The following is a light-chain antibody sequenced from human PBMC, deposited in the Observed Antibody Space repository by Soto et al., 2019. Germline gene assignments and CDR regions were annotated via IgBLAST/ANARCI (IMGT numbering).Light chain of an antibody. Sequence: DIQVTQSPSSLSASVGDRVTISVRARQSIRNYVSWYQQKPGTAAKLLIRASSTLHSGVPSRFSGSGSGTDFTLPISSLKIEDFATYFCQQTDSSPQTFGQGTNVEI. CDR1: QSIRNY. V-gene: IGKV1-39*01. J-gene: IGKJ1*01. CDR2: ASS. CDR3: QQTDSSPQT.